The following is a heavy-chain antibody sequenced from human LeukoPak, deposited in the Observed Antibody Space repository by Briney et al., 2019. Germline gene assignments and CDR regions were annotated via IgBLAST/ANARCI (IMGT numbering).Heavy chain of an antibody. D-gene: IGHD6-13*01. J-gene: IGHJ4*02. CDR2: IYYSGST. V-gene: IGHV4-39*07. CDR1: GGSISSSSYS. CDR3: AREVAAAGTGVDY. Sequence: PSETLSLTCTVSGGSISSSSYSWGWIRQPPGKGLEWIASIYYSGSTSYSPSLKSRVTISVDTSKNQFSLKLSSVTAADTAVYYCAREVAAAGTGVDYWGQGTLVTVSS.